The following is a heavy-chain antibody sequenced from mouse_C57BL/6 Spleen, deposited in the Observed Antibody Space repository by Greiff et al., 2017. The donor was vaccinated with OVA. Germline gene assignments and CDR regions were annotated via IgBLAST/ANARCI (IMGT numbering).Heavy chain of an antibody. Sequence: VQLKESGAELVRPGASVKLSCTASGFNIKDDYMHWVKQRPEQGLEWIGWIDPENGDTEHASKFQGKATITADTLSNTAYLQLSSLTSEDTAVYYCATGAWFAYWGQGTLVTVSA. CDR3: ATGAWFAY. V-gene: IGHV14-4*01. CDR1: GFNIKDDY. J-gene: IGHJ3*01. CDR2: IDPENGDT.